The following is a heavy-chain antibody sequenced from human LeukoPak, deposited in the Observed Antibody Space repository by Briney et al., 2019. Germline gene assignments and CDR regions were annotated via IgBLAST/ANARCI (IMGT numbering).Heavy chain of an antibody. D-gene: IGHD4-17*01. CDR2: ITGGHYAT. CDR1: GFSFSSFA. Sequence: GGSLRLSCAASGFSFSSFAMTWVRQAPGKGLEWVSSITGGHYATYNTDSVKGRFTISRDNSKNTLYLQMNSLRADDTAVYYCTKDPNGDYVGAFDPWGQGTLVTVSS. CDR3: TKDPNGDYVGAFDP. V-gene: IGHV3-23*01. J-gene: IGHJ5*02.